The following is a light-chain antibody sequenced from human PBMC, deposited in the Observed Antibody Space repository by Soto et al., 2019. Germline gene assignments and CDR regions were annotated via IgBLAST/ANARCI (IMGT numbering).Light chain of an antibody. CDR2: DAS. Sequence: DIVLTQSPATLSLSPGERATLSCRASQSVSSYLTWYQQKPGQAPRFLIYDASNRATGITARFSGSGSGTDFTLTISSLEPEDFAVYYCQQRNYWPRTFGQGTKVEIK. J-gene: IGKJ1*01. CDR3: QQRNYWPRT. CDR1: QSVSSY. V-gene: IGKV3-11*01.